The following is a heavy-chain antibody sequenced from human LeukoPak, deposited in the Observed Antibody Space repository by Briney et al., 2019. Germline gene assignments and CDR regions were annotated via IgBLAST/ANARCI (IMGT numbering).Heavy chain of an antibody. CDR3: AAAVTVTTPFDY. Sequence: GGSLRLSCAASGFTFSSYGMHWVRQAPAKGLAWVAVIWYDGSNKYYADSVKGRFTISRDNSKNTLYLQMNSLRAEDTAVYYCAAAVTVTTPFDYWGQGTLVTVSS. D-gene: IGHD4-17*01. J-gene: IGHJ4*02. CDR2: IWYDGSNK. V-gene: IGHV3-33*01. CDR1: GFTFSSYG.